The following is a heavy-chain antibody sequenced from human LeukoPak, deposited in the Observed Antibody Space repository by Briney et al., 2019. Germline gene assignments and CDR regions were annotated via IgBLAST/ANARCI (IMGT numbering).Heavy chain of an antibody. D-gene: IGHD2-2*01. Sequence: GGSLRLSCAASGFTFSSHWMHWVRQAPGKGLEWVANIKQDGSEKYYVDSVKGRFTISRDNAKNSLYLQMNSLRAEDTAVYYCARLKLLWSNYFDYWGQGTLVTVSS. V-gene: IGHV3-7*01. CDR1: GFTFSSHW. J-gene: IGHJ4*02. CDR3: ARLKLLWSNYFDY. CDR2: IKQDGSEK.